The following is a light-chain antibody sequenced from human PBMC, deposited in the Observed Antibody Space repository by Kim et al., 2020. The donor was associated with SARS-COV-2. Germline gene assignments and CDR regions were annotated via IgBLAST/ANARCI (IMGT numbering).Light chain of an antibody. V-gene: IGKV3-15*01. CDR1: QSISTN. J-gene: IGKJ1*01. CDR2: GAS. CDR3: QHYHNWPPWT. Sequence: VMTQSPATLSVSPGERATLSCRASQSISTNLAWYQQKPGQPPRLLIFGASTRATGIPARFSGSGSGTEFTLTISSLQSEDFAVYYCQHYHNWPPWTFGQGSKVDIK.